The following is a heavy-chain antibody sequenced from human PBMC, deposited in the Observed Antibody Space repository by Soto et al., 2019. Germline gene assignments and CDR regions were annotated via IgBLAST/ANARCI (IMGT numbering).Heavy chain of an antibody. CDR3: ARQRYDIVTGYYNYGMDV. CDR2: VYYTGST. J-gene: IGHJ6*02. D-gene: IGHD3-9*01. Sequence: QVQLQESGPGLVKPSETLSLTCTVSGGSISSYYWTWVRQSPGKGLEWIGYVYYTGSTNYNPSLKSRVTISIDTSKNQFSLKLSSVTAADPAVYYCARQRYDIVTGYYNYGMDVWGQGATVTVSS. V-gene: IGHV4-59*08. CDR1: GGSISSYY.